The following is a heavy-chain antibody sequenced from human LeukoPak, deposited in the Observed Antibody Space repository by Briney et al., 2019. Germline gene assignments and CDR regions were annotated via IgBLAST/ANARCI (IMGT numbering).Heavy chain of an antibody. CDR2: SNPSSGGT. Sequence: ASVNVTCKASGYTFTVYCMHLMRHAPGQGLELMGLSNPSSGGTNYAQKFQGRVTMTRDTSISTAYMELSRLRSDDTAVYYCARNTISGVVTEPQYYYYGMDVWGQGTTVTVSS. CDR1: GYTFTVYC. D-gene: IGHD3-3*01. CDR3: ARNTISGVVTEPQYYYYGMDV. V-gene: IGHV1-2*02. J-gene: IGHJ6*02.